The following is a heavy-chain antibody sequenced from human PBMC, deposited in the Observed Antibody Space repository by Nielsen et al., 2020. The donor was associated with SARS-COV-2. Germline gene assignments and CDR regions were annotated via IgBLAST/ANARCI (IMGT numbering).Heavy chain of an antibody. CDR1: GFTFTKAW. CDR3: ARSIGTGNNFFSPAGGYYGFDV. J-gene: IGHJ6*02. V-gene: IGHV3-15*01. CDR2: IKSKTDGGTT. D-gene: IGHD5-24*01. Sequence: GESLKISCAASGFTFTKAWMSWVRQAPGKGPEWVGRIKSKTDGGTTEYAAPVKDRFTISRDNSENTVYLQMHSLRADDTAVYYCARSIGTGNNFFSPAGGYYGFDVWGQGTTVTVSS.